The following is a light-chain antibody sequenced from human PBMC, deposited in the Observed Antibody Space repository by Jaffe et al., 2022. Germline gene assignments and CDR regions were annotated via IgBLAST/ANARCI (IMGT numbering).Light chain of an antibody. CDR3: QHYGTSLLT. CDR2: GAS. Sequence: EIVLTQSPGTLSLSPGERATLSCRASQSVSSSFLAWYQQKPGQAPRLLIYGASSRGTGIPDRFSGSGSGTDFTFTISRLEPEDFAVYYCQHYGTSLLTFGGGTKVEIK. CDR1: QSVSSSF. V-gene: IGKV3-20*01. J-gene: IGKJ4*01.